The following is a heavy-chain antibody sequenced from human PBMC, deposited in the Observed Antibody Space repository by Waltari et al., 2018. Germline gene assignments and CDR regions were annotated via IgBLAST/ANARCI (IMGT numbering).Heavy chain of an antibody. CDR3: ARESGFDYYFDY. Sequence: EVQLVESGGGLVKPGGSLRLSCAASGFTFSSYSMNWVRQAPGKGLEWVSSISSSSSYIYYADSVKGRFTISRVNAKNSLYLQMNSLRAEDTAVYYCARESGFDYYFDYWGQGTLVTVSS. V-gene: IGHV3-21*01. D-gene: IGHD3-10*01. CDR1: GFTFSSYS. CDR2: ISSSSSYI. J-gene: IGHJ4*02.